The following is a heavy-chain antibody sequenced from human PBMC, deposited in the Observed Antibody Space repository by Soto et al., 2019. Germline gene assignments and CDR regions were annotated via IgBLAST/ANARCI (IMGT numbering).Heavy chain of an antibody. CDR2: MYYSGST. D-gene: IGHD1-1*01. J-gene: IGHJ4*02. V-gene: IGHV4-31*03. CDR1: GGSISSGGYY. CDR3: ARGLETLQFDY. Sequence: QVQLQESGPGLVKPSQTLSLTCTVSGGSISSGGYYWTWIRQHQGKGLEWIGYMYYSGSTYYNPSLESRVSISADTSKNQFSLKLRSVTAADTAVYFCARGLETLQFDYWGQGTLVTVSS.